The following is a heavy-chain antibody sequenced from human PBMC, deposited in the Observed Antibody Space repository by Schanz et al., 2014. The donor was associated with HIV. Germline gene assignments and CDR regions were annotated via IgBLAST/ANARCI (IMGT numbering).Heavy chain of an antibody. CDR1: GYTFTNYA. D-gene: IGHD1-26*01. Sequence: QVQLMQSGAELKKPGASVRVSCKTSGYTFTNYAISWVRQAPGQGLQWMGGIIPFFGTANYAQTLQGRLTITADESTGIAYMDLTSLRYEDTALYYCAASMYNGSYGTHYYFDLWGRGTLVTVSS. CDR3: AASMYNGSYGTHYYFDL. CDR2: IIPFFGTA. J-gene: IGHJ2*01. V-gene: IGHV1-69*13.